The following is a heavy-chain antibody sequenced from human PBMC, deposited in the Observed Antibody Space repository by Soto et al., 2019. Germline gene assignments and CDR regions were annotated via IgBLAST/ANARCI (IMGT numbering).Heavy chain of an antibody. J-gene: IGHJ4*02. Sequence: QVQLQESGPGLVEPSGTLSLTCAVSGDSISSNHWWSWVRQPPGKGLEWIGEIYHSGSTNYNPSLKSRVTISLDESKNQFSLQLTSVTAADTAVYYCGRNGNYCVDYWGQGTLVTVSS. CDR1: GDSISSNHW. CDR2: IYHSGST. V-gene: IGHV4-4*02. CDR3: GRNGNYCVDY. D-gene: IGHD3-22*01.